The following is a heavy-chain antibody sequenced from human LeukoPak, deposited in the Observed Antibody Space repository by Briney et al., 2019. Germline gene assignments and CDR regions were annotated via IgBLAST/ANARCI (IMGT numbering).Heavy chain of an antibody. D-gene: IGHD5-18*01. CDR1: GYSFTTQW. CDR3: ARPRTSYGYVLDAFDI. J-gene: IGHJ3*02. CDR2: IYPGDSDT. V-gene: IGHV5-51*01. Sequence: GESLKISCKVSGYSFTTQWIGWVRQMPGKVLEWMGIIYPGDSDTRYSPSFQGQVTISADKSISTAYLQWSSLKASDTAMYYCARPRTSYGYVLDAFDIWGQGTMVTVSS.